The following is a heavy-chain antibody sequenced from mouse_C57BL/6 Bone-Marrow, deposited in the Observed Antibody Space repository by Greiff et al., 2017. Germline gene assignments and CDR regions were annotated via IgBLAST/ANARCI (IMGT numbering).Heavy chain of an antibody. V-gene: IGHV5-17*01. Sequence: EVKLVESGGGLVKPGGSLKLSCAASGFPFSDYGMHWVRQAPEKGLEWVAYISSGSSTIYYADTVKGRFTISRDNAKNTLFLQLTSLRSEDTAMYYCARQGYYFDYWGQGTTLTVSA. CDR1: GFPFSDYG. CDR2: ISSGSSTI. CDR3: ARQGYYFDY. J-gene: IGHJ2*01.